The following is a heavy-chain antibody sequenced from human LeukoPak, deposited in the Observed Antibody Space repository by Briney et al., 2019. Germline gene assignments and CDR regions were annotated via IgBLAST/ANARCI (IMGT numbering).Heavy chain of an antibody. D-gene: IGHD1-26*01. CDR1: GFTLSSYA. V-gene: IGHV3-30*04. CDR3: AREFVGATTSFDY. J-gene: IGHJ4*02. Sequence: GGSLRLSCAASGFTLSSYAMHRGRQAPGKGLEWVAVISFDGSNKYYADSVRGRFTISRDNSKNTLFLQMNSLRAEDTTVYYCAREFVGATTSFDYWGQGTLVTVSS. CDR2: ISFDGSNK.